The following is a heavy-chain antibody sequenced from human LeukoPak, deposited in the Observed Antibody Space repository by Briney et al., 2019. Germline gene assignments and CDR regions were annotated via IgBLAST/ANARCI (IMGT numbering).Heavy chain of an antibody. J-gene: IGHJ4*02. CDR3: ARVPLASTTHFDY. Sequence: GASVKVSCKASGYTFTSYYMHWVRQAPGQGLEWMGWINPNSGGTNYAQKFQGRVTMTRDTSISTAYMELSRLRSDDTAVYYCARVPLASTTHFDYWGQGTLVTVSS. D-gene: IGHD2-2*01. CDR1: GYTFTSYY. CDR2: INPNSGGT. V-gene: IGHV1-2*02.